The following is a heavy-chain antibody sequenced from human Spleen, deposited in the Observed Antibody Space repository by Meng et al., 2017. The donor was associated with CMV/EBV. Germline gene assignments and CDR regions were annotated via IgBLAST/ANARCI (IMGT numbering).Heavy chain of an antibody. Sequence: QVQLQESGPGLVKPSGTLSLTLAVSGGSTSSSNLWTWVRQVPGKGLEWIGEIYQSGSTNYNPSLKSRVTISVDKFKNQFSLKLGSVTAADTAVYYCARIERRRILKYCGSDCSTTDYWGQGTLVTVSS. J-gene: IGHJ4*02. CDR1: GGSTSSSNL. CDR3: ARIERRRILKYCGSDCSTTDY. CDR2: IYQSGST. D-gene: IGHD2-21*02. V-gene: IGHV4-4*02.